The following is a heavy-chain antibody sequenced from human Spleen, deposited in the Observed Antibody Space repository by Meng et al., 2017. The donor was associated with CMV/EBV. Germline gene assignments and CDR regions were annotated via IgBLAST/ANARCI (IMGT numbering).Heavy chain of an antibody. CDR1: GDSISSYNW. J-gene: IGHJ4*02. V-gene: IGHV4/OR15-8*02. CDR2: IFHTGSL. CDR3: ARGSSWYRGGFADF. Sequence: VSGDSISSYNWWSWVRQTPGKGLEWIGEIFHTGSLNYNSSLKSRVIISIDKTKNQFSLKLNSVTAADTAVYYCARGSSWYRGGFADFWGQGALVTVSS. D-gene: IGHD6-13*01.